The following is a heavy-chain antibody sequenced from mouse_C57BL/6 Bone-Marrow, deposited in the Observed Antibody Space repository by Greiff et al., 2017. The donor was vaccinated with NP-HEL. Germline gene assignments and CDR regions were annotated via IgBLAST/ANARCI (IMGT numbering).Heavy chain of an antibody. CDR3: ARYGGNYAWFAY. D-gene: IGHD2-1*01. V-gene: IGHV7-3*01. Sequence: EVQVVESGGGLVQPGGSLSLSCAASGFTFTDYYMSWVRQPPGKALEWLGFIRNKANGYTTEYSASVKGRFTISRDNSQSILYLQMNALRAEDSATYYCARYGGNYAWFAYWGQGTLVTVSA. J-gene: IGHJ3*01. CDR1: GFTFTDYY. CDR2: IRNKANGYTT.